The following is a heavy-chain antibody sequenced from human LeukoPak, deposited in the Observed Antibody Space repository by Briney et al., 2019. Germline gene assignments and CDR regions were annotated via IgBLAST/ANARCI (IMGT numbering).Heavy chain of an antibody. CDR1: GGSISSSSYY. Sequence: SETLSLTCTVSGGSISSSSYYWGWLRQPPGKGLEWIGSIYYSGSTYYNPSLQSRVTISVDTSTHQFSLKLSSVTAAHTAVYYCARGWELLRAFDIWGQGTMVTVSS. V-gene: IGHV4-39*01. CDR2: IYYSGST. J-gene: IGHJ3*02. CDR3: ARGWELLRAFDI. D-gene: IGHD1-26*01.